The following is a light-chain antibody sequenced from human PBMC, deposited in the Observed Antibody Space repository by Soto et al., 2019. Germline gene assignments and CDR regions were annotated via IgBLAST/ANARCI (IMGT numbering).Light chain of an antibody. CDR1: QSVSNNY. CDR2: GAS. Sequence: EIVLTQSPGTLSLSPGERATLSCRASQSVSNNYLAWYQQKPGQAPRLLIYGASSRATGVPDRFSASGSGTDFTLTISSLQSEDFAEYHCQQYNNWPQTFGQGTKVDIK. J-gene: IGKJ1*01. CDR3: QQYNNWPQT. V-gene: IGKV3-20*01.